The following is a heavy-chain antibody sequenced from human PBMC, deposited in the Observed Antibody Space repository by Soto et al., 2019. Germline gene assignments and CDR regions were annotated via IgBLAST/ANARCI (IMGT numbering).Heavy chain of an antibody. CDR3: ASPGTSYDFWSGYPTRGGMDV. D-gene: IGHD3-3*01. Sequence: GGSLRLSCAASGFTFSSYGMHWVRQAPGKGLEWVAVISYDGSNKYYADSVKGRFTISRDNSKNTLYLQMNSLRAEDTAVYYCASPGTSYDFWSGYPTRGGMDVWGQGTTVTVSS. CDR1: GFTFSSYG. V-gene: IGHV3-30*03. J-gene: IGHJ6*02. CDR2: ISYDGSNK.